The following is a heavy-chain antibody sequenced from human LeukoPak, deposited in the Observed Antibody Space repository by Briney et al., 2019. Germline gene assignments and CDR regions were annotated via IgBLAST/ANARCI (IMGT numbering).Heavy chain of an antibody. D-gene: IGHD1-26*01. CDR2: INHNGST. V-gene: IGHV4-34*01. CDR3: VRGFLGLNGGV. J-gene: IGHJ6*02. CDR1: GFTFSNYW. Sequence: GSLRISCAASGFTFSNYWMTWVRQAPGKGLEWIGEINHNGSTSSSPSLKSRVTMSVDTSKSRFSLKLNSATAADTAVYYCVRGFLGLNGGVWGQGTTVTVSS.